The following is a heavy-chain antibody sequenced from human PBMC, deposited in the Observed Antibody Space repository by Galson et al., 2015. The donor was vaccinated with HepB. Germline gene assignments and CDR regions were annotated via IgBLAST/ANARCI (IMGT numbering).Heavy chain of an antibody. CDR2: ISSFISTI. J-gene: IGHJ4*02. CDR1: GFTFSNYN. Sequence: SLRLSCAASGFTFSNYNMNWVRQAPGKGLEWVSHISSFISTIYYADSVKGRFTISRDNAKNSLYLQMNSLRDEDTAVYYCAREEFSTGYDRNFDYWGQGTLVTVSS. CDR3: AREEFSTGYDRNFDY. D-gene: IGHD2-2*01. V-gene: IGHV3-48*02.